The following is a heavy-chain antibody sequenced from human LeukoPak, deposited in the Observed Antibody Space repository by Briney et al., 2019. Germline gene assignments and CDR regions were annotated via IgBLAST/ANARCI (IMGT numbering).Heavy chain of an antibody. CDR2: INPNSGGT. D-gene: IGHD3-22*01. J-gene: IGHJ4*02. CDR1: GYTFTGYY. CDR3: ARSVSSGYYEG. Sequence: GESLKISCKGSGYTFTGYYMHWVRQAPGQGLEWMGWINPNSGGTNYAQKFQGWVTMTRDTSISTAYMELSRLRSDDTAVYYCARSVSSGYYEGWGQGTLVTVSS. V-gene: IGHV1-2*04.